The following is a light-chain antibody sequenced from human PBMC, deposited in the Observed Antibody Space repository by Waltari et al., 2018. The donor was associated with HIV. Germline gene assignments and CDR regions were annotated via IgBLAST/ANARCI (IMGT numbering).Light chain of an antibody. Sequence: DIQMTQSPSTLSASVGDRVSITCRASQSITNWLAWYQQKPGKAPKLLIYKASTLESGVPSRFSGSGSGTEFTLTISSLQPDDFATYYCQQYDNNWTFGQGTKVEIK. CDR3: QQYDNNWT. CDR2: KAS. J-gene: IGKJ1*01. CDR1: QSITNW. V-gene: IGKV1-5*03.